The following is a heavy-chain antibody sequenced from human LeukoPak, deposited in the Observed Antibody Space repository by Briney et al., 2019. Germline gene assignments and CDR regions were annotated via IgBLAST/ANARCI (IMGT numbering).Heavy chain of an antibody. CDR3: ARGGASRPDY. CDR1: GFTFNIFW. CDR2: IKQDGSET. J-gene: IGHJ4*02. V-gene: IGHV3-7*01. Sequence: GGSLRLSCAASGFTFNIFWMSWVRQAPGKGLEWVANIKQDGSETYYLDSVKGRFTLSRDNARNSLYLQMTSLSAEGTAVYYCARGGASRPDYWGRGTLVSVSS. D-gene: IGHD6-6*01.